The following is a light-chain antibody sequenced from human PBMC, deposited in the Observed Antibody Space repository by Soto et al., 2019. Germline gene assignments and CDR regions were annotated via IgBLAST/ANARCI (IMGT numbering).Light chain of an antibody. J-gene: IGKJ2*01. Sequence: EIVMTQSPATLSVSPGERATLSCRASQSVSSNLAWYQQKPGQAPRLLIYGASTRATGIPARFSGSGSGTEFTLTISSLQSEDFAVYYCQQYNNWPSPYTFGQGTKLEIK. V-gene: IGKV3-15*01. CDR2: GAS. CDR3: QQYNNWPSPYT. CDR1: QSVSSN.